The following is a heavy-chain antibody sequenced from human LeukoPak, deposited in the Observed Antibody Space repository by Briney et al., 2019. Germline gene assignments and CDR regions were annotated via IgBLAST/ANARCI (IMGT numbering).Heavy chain of an antibody. J-gene: IGHJ4*02. D-gene: IGHD4-17*01. CDR3: ARAFSTTAFDY. V-gene: IGHV3-7*01. Sequence: GGSLRLSCAAPGFTFSNYWMSWVRQAPGKGLEWVANIKEDGSEKYYVESVKGRFTISRDNSKNTLYLQMNSLRAEDTAVYYCARAFSTTAFDYWGQGTLVTVSS. CDR2: IKEDGSEK. CDR1: GFTFSNYW.